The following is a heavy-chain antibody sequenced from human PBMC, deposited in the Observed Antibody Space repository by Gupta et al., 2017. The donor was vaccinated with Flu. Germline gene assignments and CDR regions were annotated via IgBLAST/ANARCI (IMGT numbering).Heavy chain of an antibody. D-gene: IGHD6-13*01. CDR3: ARDNRYSSSWYFDY. CDR2: IYYSGST. J-gene: IGHJ4*02. V-gene: IGHV4-31*02. Sequence: RQHPGKGLEWIGYIYYSGSTYYNPSLKSRVTISVDTSKNQFSLKLSSVTAADTAVYYCARDNRYSSSWYFDYWGQGTLVTVSS.